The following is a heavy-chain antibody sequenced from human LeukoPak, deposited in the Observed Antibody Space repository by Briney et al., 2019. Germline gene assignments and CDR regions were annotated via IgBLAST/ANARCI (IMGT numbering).Heavy chain of an antibody. CDR3: ARTVQLERPVPLRNYYYMDV. J-gene: IGHJ6*03. CDR1: GFTFSSYG. V-gene: IGHV3-30*03. CDR2: ISYDGSNK. Sequence: PGGSLRLSCAASGFTFSSYGMHWVRQAPGKGLEWVAVISYDGSNKYYADSVKGRFTISRDNSKNTLYLQMNSLRAEDTAVYYCARTVQLERPVPLRNYYYMDVWGKGTTVTISS. D-gene: IGHD1-1*01.